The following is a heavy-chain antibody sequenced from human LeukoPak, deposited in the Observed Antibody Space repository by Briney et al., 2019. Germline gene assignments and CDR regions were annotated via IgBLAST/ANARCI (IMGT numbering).Heavy chain of an antibody. CDR1: GFTFSSYE. Sequence: GGSLRLSCAASGFTFSSYEMNWVRQAPGKGLEWVSYISSSGGTKYYADSVKGRFTISRDNAKNSLYLQMSSLRDEDTAVYYCARADENFDVWGQGTLVTVSS. CDR2: ISSSGGTK. V-gene: IGHV3-48*03. CDR3: ARADENFDV. J-gene: IGHJ4*02.